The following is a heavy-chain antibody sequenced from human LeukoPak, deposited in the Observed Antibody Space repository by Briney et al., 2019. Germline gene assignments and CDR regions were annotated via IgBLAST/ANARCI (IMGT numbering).Heavy chain of an antibody. V-gene: IGHV5-51*01. CDR3: ARQFIAAAGPPDY. CDR1: GYSFTSYW. CDR2: IYPGDSDT. Sequence: GESLKISCKGSGYSFTSYWIGWVRQMPGKGLEWMGIIYPGDSDTRYSPSFQGQVTISADKSISTAYLQWSSLKATDTAMYYCARQFIAAAGPPDYWGQGTLVTVSS. D-gene: IGHD6-13*01. J-gene: IGHJ4*02.